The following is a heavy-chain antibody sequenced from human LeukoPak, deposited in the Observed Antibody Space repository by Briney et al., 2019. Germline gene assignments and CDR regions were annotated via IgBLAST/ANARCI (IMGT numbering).Heavy chain of an antibody. J-gene: IGHJ6*02. CDR1: GFTVDSSY. CDR3: AGGFGKAAANVFGGYTMDV. Sequence: GVSLRLSCAASGFTVDSSYMSWVRQAPGKGLEWVSLIYTGGSTYYADSVRGRFTISRDNSKNTLYLQMNSLTPEDTAVYYCAGGFGKAAANVFGGYTMDVWGQGTTVTVSS. V-gene: IGHV3-66*02. CDR2: IYTGGST. D-gene: IGHD6-13*01.